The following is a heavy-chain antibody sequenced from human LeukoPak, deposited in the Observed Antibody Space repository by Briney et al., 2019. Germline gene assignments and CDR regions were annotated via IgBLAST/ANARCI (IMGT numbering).Heavy chain of an antibody. J-gene: IGHJ4*02. CDR2: IKQDGSEK. D-gene: IGHD3-16*02. CDR1: GFTFSNYW. Sequence: GGSLRLSCAAPGFTFSNYWMTWVRQAPGKGLEWVANIKQDGSEKYYVDSVKGRFTISRDNAKNSLYLQMNSLRAEDTAVYYCARVTGTDYIWGSYRYWGQGTLVTVSS. CDR3: ARVTGTDYIWGSYRY. V-gene: IGHV3-7*01.